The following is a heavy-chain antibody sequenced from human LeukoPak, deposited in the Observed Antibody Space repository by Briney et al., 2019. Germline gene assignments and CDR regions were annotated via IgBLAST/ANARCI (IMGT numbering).Heavy chain of an antibody. Sequence: GGSLRLSCAASGFTFSSYDMNWVRQAPGKGLEWVSDICTTGKDNYYADSVKGRFTISRDNSKNTLYLQMNSLRAEDTAVYYFATFNVHWGEGGLVTVSS. V-gene: IGHV3-48*03. CDR1: GFTFSSYD. J-gene: IGHJ4*02. CDR2: ICTTGKDN. CDR3: ATFNVH.